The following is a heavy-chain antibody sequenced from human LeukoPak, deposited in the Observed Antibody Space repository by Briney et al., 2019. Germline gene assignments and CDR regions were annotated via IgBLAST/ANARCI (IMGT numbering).Heavy chain of an antibody. J-gene: IGHJ4*02. CDR3: AKTRGSGWYYFDY. V-gene: IGHV3-9*01. D-gene: IGHD6-19*01. CDR1: GFTFDDYA. CDR2: ISWNSGSI. Sequence: GGSLRLSCAASGFTFDDYAMHWVRQAPGKGLEWVSGISWNSGSIGYADSVKGRFTISRDNAKNSLYLQMNSLRAEDTALYYCAKTRGSGWYYFDYWGQGTLVTVSS.